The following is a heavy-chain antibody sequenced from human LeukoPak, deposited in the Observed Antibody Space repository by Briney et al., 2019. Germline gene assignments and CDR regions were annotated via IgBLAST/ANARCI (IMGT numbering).Heavy chain of an antibody. D-gene: IGHD2-2*01. Sequence: ASVKVSCKASGGTFSSYAISWVRQAPGQGLEWMGRINPNGGDTNYAQKFQGRVTMTGDTSSSTAYMELSSLRPEDTSMYFCARVGFTTSWSNFDYWGQGTLVTVSS. CDR3: ARVGFTTSWSNFDY. V-gene: IGHV1-2*06. J-gene: IGHJ4*02. CDR1: GGTFSSYA. CDR2: INPNGGDT.